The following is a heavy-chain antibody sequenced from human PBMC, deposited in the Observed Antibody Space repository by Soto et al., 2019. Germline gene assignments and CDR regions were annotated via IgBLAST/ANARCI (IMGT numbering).Heavy chain of an antibody. J-gene: IGHJ4*02. V-gene: IGHV3-33*01. D-gene: IGHD2-15*01. CDR1: GFTFSSYG. Sequence: GGSLRLSCAASGFTFSSYGMQWVRQAPGKGLEWVAVIWYDGSNKYYADSVKGRFTISRDNSKNTLYLQMNSLRAEDTAVYYCARDINCSGGSCYSGLRWGQGTLVTVSS. CDR3: ARDINCSGGSCYSGLR. CDR2: IWYDGSNK.